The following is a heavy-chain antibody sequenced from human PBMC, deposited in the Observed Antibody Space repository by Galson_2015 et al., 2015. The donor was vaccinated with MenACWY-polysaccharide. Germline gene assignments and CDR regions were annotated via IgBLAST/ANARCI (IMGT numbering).Heavy chain of an antibody. Sequence: SLRLSCAASGFTFSSYWMHWVRQAPGKGLVWVSRIYSDGSDTTYADSVKGRFTVSRDNAKNTLYLQMNSLRAEDTAVYYCARDLYPTTYYSDSSPLSDYWGRGTLVTVSS. D-gene: IGHD3-22*01. V-gene: IGHV3-74*01. CDR2: IYSDGSDT. CDR1: GFTFSSYW. CDR3: ARDLYPTTYYSDSSPLSDY. J-gene: IGHJ4*02.